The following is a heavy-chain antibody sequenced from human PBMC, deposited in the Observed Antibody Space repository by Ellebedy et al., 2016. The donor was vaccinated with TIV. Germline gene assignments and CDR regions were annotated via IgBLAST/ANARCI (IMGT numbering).Heavy chain of an antibody. Sequence: MPSETLSLTCAVSGGSITSDGYSWSWLRQPPGKGLEWIGYIYHGGSTYYNPSLKSRVTMSVDRSKNQFSLGLHSVTAADTAVYYCAREVGGSDYRYFDYWGQGTLVTVSS. J-gene: IGHJ4*02. CDR1: GGSITSDGYS. V-gene: IGHV4-30-2*01. CDR2: IYHGGST. D-gene: IGHD3-10*01. CDR3: AREVGGSDYRYFDY.